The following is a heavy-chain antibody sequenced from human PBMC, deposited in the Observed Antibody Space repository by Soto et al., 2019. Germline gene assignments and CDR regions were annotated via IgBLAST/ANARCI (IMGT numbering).Heavy chain of an antibody. CDR3: ARETHFIDY. CDR1: GFTFGSYE. J-gene: IGHJ4*02. V-gene: IGHV3-48*03. Sequence: VQLVESGGDLVQPGGSLRLSCAASGFTFGSYEMNWVRQAPGKGLEWVSYISSTGTSMDYADSVKGRFTISRYNAKNSLFLQLNSLRDEDTAVYYCARETHFIDYWGQGTLVSVSA. CDR2: ISSTGTSM.